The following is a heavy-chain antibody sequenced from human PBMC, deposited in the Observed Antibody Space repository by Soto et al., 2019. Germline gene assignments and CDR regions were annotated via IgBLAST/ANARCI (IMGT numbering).Heavy chain of an antibody. CDR1: GFTFSSYA. V-gene: IGHV3-30-3*01. CDR2: ISYDGSNK. J-gene: IGHJ6*02. Sequence: AGGSLRLSCAASGFTFSSYAMHWVRQAPGKGLEWVAVISYDGSNKYYADSVKGRFTISRDNSKNTLYLQMNSLRAEDTAVYYCARDKIVVVPAATRRYYYGMDVWGQGTTVTVSS. D-gene: IGHD2-2*01. CDR3: ARDKIVVVPAATRRYYYGMDV.